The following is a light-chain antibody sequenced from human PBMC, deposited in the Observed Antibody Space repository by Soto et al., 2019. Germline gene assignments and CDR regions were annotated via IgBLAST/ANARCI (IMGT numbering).Light chain of an antibody. J-gene: IGKJ5*01. CDR2: DAS. Sequence: EIVLTQSPATLSLSPGERATVSCRASQSVSNYSGWYQQKPGQAPRLLIYDASNRATGIPARFSGSGSGTDFTLIISSLEPEDFAVYYCQHGGTFGQGTRLEIK. CDR1: QSVSNY. V-gene: IGKV3-11*01. CDR3: QHGGT.